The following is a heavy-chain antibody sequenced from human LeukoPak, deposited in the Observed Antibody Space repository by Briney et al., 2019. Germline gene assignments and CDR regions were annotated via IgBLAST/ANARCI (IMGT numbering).Heavy chain of an antibody. Sequence: GGSLRLSCAASGFTFSDYYMSWIRQAPGKGLEWVSYISSNGSTIYYADSVKGRFTISRDNAKNSLYLQMNSLRAEDTAVYYCARVGSFWYYYDSSGYCFDYWGQGTLVTVSS. CDR3: ARVGSFWYYYDSSGYCFDY. J-gene: IGHJ4*02. CDR1: GFTFSDYY. D-gene: IGHD3-22*01. CDR2: ISSNGSTI. V-gene: IGHV3-11*04.